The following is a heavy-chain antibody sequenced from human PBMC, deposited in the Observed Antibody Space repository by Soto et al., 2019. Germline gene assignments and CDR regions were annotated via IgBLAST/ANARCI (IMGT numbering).Heavy chain of an antibody. D-gene: IGHD2-2*01. J-gene: IGHJ4*02. CDR1: GFNLDDYA. CDR2: ISWNSGII. CDR3: AKGYCSSTNCYSGFDY. Sequence: EVQLVESGGGLVQPGRYLRLSCAASGFNLDDYAMHWVRQAPGKGLEWVSGISWNSGIIDYADSVKGRFTISRDNAKNSLYLQMNSLRAEDTALYYCAKGYCSSTNCYSGFDYWGQGTLVTVSS. V-gene: IGHV3-9*01.